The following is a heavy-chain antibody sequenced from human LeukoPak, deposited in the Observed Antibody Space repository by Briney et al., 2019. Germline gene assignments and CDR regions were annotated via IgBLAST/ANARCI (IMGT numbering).Heavy chain of an antibody. CDR2: ISYDGSNK. Sequence: GGSLRLSCAASGFTFSNGMHWVRQAPGKGLEWVAVISYDGSNKYYADSVKGRFTISRDNSKNTLYLQMNSLRAEDTAVYYCAKDTNDNYFDYWGQGTLVTVSS. CDR1: GFTFSNG. V-gene: IGHV3-30*18. CDR3: AKDTNDNYFDY. D-gene: IGHD3-22*01. J-gene: IGHJ4*02.